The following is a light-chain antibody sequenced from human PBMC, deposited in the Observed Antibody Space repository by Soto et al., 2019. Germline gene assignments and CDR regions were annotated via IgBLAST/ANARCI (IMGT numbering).Light chain of an antibody. Sequence: DIQMTQSPSTLSASVGDSVTLTCRATEVISNWLAWYQQKPGKAPNLLVYKASTLERGVPSRFRGSGSGTEFTLTISNRQPDDFATYYCQQYNSYPLTFGGGSKGEIK. CDR2: KAS. CDR1: EVISNW. V-gene: IGKV1-5*03. J-gene: IGKJ4*01. CDR3: QQYNSYPLT.